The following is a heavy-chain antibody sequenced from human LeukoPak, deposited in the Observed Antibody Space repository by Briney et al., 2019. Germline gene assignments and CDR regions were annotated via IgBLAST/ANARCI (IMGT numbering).Heavy chain of an antibody. V-gene: IGHV1-8*01. J-gene: IGHJ5*02. CDR3: ARSKTGSLGNGFDL. CDR1: GYTFTSYD. D-gene: IGHD1-1*01. Sequence: ASVKVSCKASGYTFTSYDINWVRQATGQGLEWMGWMNPNSGYSGYAQKFQARVTMARNTSISTAYMELSNLRFEDTAVYYCARSKTGSLGNGFDLWGQGTLVTVSS. CDR2: MNPNSGYS.